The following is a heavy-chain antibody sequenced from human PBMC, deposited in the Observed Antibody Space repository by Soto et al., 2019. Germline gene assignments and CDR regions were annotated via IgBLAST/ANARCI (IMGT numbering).Heavy chain of an antibody. CDR1: GFTFSSYA. CDR2: ISGSGGST. J-gene: IGHJ6*02. V-gene: IGHV3-23*01. Sequence: GGSLGLSCAASGFTFSSYAMSWVRQAPGKGLEWVSAISGSGGSTYYADSVKGRFTISRDNSKNTLYLQMNSLRAEDTAVYYCAKDLGITIFGVDDYYYYGMDVWGQGTTVTVSS. D-gene: IGHD3-3*01. CDR3: AKDLGITIFGVDDYYYYGMDV.